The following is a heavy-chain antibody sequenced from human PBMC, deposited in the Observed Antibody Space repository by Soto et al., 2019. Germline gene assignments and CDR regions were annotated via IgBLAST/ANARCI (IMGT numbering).Heavy chain of an antibody. CDR1: GDSVSSYSAA. J-gene: IGHJ5*02. V-gene: IGHV6-1*01. CDR2: TYYRSRFFS. Sequence: SQTLSLTCDISGDSVSSYSAAWNWIRQSPSGGLEWLGRTYYRSRFFSDYAESVKSRIIINPDTSTNQFSLQLKSVTPEDTAVSYCVRDRYSSSGCLDPWGQGTPGTVCS. D-gene: IGHD3-10*01. CDR3: VRDRYSSSGCLDP.